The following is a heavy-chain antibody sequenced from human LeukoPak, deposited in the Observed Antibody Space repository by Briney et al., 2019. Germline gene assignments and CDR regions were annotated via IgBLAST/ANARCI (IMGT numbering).Heavy chain of an antibody. D-gene: IGHD3-10*01. V-gene: IGHV3-30*18. CDR2: ISYYATNK. CDR3: AKDAYYGSWIDY. CDR1: GFTFSSYG. Sequence: QPGGSLRLSCADSGFTFSSYGMNWGRQAPGKGVEWVAVISYYATNKSYAASVKSPFTISRDNSNYTLYLQMISLRAEDTAVYYCAKDAYYGSWIDYCGQGTLFTVSS. J-gene: IGHJ4*02.